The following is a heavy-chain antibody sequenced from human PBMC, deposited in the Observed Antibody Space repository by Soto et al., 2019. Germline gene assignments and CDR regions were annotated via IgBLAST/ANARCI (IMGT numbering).Heavy chain of an antibody. CDR1: GFTFSSYE. Sequence: VGSLRLSCAASGFTFSSYEMNWVRQAPGKGLEWVSYISSSGSTIYYADSVKGRFTISRDNAKNSLYLQMNSLRAEDTAVYYCARDERTVVNMRRRRTNHGMDVWGQGTTVTVSS. CDR2: ISSSGSTI. V-gene: IGHV3-48*03. CDR3: ARDERTVVNMRRRRTNHGMDV. J-gene: IGHJ6*02. D-gene: IGHD2-15*01.